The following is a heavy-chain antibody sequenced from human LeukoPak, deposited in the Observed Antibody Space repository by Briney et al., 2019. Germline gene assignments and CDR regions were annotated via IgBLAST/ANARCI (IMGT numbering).Heavy chain of an antibody. CDR2: ISNSGGRT. V-gene: IGHV3-23*01. CDR3: AGEVGGIFDY. CDR1: GFNFNIYA. J-gene: IGHJ4*02. D-gene: IGHD3-10*01. Sequence: PGGSLRLSCAASGFNFNIYAMNWVRQAPGKGLEWVSGISNSGGRTSHAESVKGRFTISRGNSKNTLYLQMNSLRAEDTAVYYCAGEVGGIFDYWGQGTLVTVSS.